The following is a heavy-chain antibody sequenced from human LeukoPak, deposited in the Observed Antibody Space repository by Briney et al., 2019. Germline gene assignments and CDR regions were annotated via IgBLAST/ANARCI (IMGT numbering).Heavy chain of an antibody. D-gene: IGHD3-10*01. CDR3: ARQHGSGSYYRTGRTFDY. Sequence: PSETLSLTCAVYGGSFNGYYWSWIRQPPGKGLEWIGEINHSGSTNYNPSLKSRVTISVDTSKNQFSLKLSSVTAADTAVYYCARQHGSGSYYRTGRTFDYWGQGTLVTVSS. J-gene: IGHJ4*02. CDR2: INHSGST. V-gene: IGHV4-34*01. CDR1: GGSFNGYY.